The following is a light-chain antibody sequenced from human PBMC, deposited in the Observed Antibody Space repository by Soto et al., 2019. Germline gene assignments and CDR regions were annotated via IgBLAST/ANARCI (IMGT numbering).Light chain of an antibody. V-gene: IGKV3D-7*01. Sequence: PGERVTLSCRAIQSVSSSYLTWYQQKPGQAPRLLIYGASTRATGIPARFSGSGSGTDFTLTISSLQPEDFAVYYCQQDYNLPRTFGQGTKV. CDR2: GAS. J-gene: IGKJ1*01. CDR1: QSVSSSY. CDR3: QQDYNLPRT.